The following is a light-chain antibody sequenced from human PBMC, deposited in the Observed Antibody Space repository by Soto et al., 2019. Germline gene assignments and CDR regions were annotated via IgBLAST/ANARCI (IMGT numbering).Light chain of an antibody. V-gene: IGKV1-39*01. CDR1: DNIGSN. J-gene: IGKJ4*01. Sequence: DIQLTQSPASLSASVGDRVTITCRASDNIGSNLNWYQHQTGTAPKLLIYAASSLQGGVPSRFSGSGYGTQFILTISGLQTEDLATYYCQQSYKILTFGGGTWVDI. CDR2: AAS. CDR3: QQSYKILT.